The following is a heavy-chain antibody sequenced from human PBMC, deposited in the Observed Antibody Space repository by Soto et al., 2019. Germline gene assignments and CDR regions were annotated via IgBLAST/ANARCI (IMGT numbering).Heavy chain of an antibody. CDR1: GGSVSIGGYS. J-gene: IGHJ6*01. CDR2: IYHSGGT. Sequence: SETLAVACAVSGGSVSIGGYSWGWIRQQLGKGMEWIGYIYHSGGTDYNPSFESRVTISLDRSQNQFSLKLESVSAADTAVYYCARSLLTRIRGATIQYYSVMDVWGQGTTVTVSS. CDR3: ARSLLTRIRGATIQYYSVMDV. V-gene: IGHV4-30-2*01. D-gene: IGHD3-10*01.